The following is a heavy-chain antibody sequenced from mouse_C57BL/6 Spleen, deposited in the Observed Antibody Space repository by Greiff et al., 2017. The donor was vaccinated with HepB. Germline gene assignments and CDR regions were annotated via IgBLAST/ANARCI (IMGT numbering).Heavy chain of an antibody. CDR1: GYTFTSYW. J-gene: IGHJ3*01. D-gene: IGHD2-4*01. CDR2: INPSNGGT. CDR3: AGGGSYDYDAAWFAY. V-gene: IGHV1-53*01. Sequence: VQLQQPGTELVKPGASVKLSCKASGYTFTSYWMHWVKQRPGQGLEWIGNINPSNGGTNYNEKFKSKATLTVDKSASTAYMQLSSLTSEDSAVYYCAGGGSYDYDAAWFAYWGQGTLVTVSA.